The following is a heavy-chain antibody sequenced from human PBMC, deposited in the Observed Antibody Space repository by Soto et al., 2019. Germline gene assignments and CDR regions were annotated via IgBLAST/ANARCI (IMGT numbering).Heavy chain of an antibody. V-gene: IGHV1-3*01. J-gene: IGHJ5*02. CDR1: GDTFTSYG. D-gene: IGHD6-6*01. CDR3: VRRHVSATRPDWFHP. CDR2: INAANGDT. Sequence: ASVKVSCKACGDTFTSYGIHWVRQAPGQRLEWMGWINAANGDTKYSPKFQGRVTITRDTSASTAYMELSSLRSEDTAVYYCVRRHVSATRPDWFHPWRQATLVTLSS.